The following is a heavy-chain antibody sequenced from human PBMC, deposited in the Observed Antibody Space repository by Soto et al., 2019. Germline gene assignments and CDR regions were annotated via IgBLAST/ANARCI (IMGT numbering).Heavy chain of an antibody. CDR3: PGDLSHTARVSFDY. CDR1: GYTFTSYS. V-gene: IGHV1-46*01. D-gene: IGHD5-18*01. CDR2: INVSGGNT. Sequence: QVQLVQSGAEVKKPGASVKVSCKASGYTFTSYSMHWVRQAPGQGPEWMGIINVSGGNTRYAQKYQIRVTVTRDTSKSPGYMELSSLRSEDTAVYYCPGDLSHTARVSFDYLGPGTLVNVSS. J-gene: IGHJ4*02.